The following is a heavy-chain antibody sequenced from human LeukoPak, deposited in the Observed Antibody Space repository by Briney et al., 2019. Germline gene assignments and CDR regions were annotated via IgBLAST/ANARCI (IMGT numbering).Heavy chain of an antibody. CDR1: GGSISSGGYY. CDR2: IYYSGST. D-gene: IGHD1-26*01. V-gene: IGHV4-31*03. J-gene: IGHJ4*02. Sequence: SETLSLTCTVSGGSISSGGYYWSWIRQHPGKGLEWIGYIYYSGSTYYNPSLKSRVTISVDTSKNQFSLKLSSVTAADTAVYYCARVGLAPRWAYYFDYWGQGTLVTVSS. CDR3: ARVGLAPRWAYYFDY.